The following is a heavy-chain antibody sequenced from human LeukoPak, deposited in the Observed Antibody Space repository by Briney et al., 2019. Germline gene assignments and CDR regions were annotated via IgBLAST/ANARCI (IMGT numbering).Heavy chain of an antibody. Sequence: SVKVSCKPSGGTFSNYAISWVRQAPGQGLEWMGVIIPIFDTPNYAQKWQGRVTITTDESTSTAYMELRSLRSEDTAVYYCASQLFHLDSSGYSLDALDIWGQGTMVTVSS. V-gene: IGHV1-69*05. D-gene: IGHD3-22*01. CDR2: IIPIFDTP. CDR1: GGTFSNYA. CDR3: ASQLFHLDSSGYSLDALDI. J-gene: IGHJ3*02.